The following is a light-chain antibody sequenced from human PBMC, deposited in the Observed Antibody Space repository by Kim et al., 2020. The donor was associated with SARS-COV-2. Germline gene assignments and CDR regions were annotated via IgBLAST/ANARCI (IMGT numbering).Light chain of an antibody. J-gene: IGKJ2*01. V-gene: IGKV3-20*01. Sequence: CWWSGERSALSCRASQSVSSSYLAWYQQKPAQAPRLLIYGASSRATGIADRFSGRGSGTDFTLAISRLEPEDFAVYYCQQYGSSYTFGQGTKLEIK. CDR3: QQYGSSYT. CDR2: GAS. CDR1: QSVSSSY.